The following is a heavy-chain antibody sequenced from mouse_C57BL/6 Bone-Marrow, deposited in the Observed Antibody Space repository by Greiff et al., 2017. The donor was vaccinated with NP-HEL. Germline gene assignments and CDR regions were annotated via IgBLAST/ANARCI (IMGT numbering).Heavy chain of an antibody. V-gene: IGHV1-64*01. J-gene: IGHJ4*01. CDR3: ARRRGYNWYYYAMDY. D-gene: IGHD4-1*02. CDR1: GYTFTSYW. Sequence: VQLQQPGAELVKPGASVKLSCKASGYTFTSYWMHWVKQRPGQGLEWIGMIHPNSGSTNYNEKFKSKATLTVDKSSSTAYMQLSSLTSEDSAVYYCARRRGYNWYYYAMDYWAQGTSVTVSS. CDR2: IHPNSGST.